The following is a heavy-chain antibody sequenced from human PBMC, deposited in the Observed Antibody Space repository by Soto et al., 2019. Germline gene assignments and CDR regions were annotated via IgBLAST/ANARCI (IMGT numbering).Heavy chain of an antibody. V-gene: IGHV4-34*01. CDR1: GGSFSGYY. CDR2: INHSGST. J-gene: IGHJ6*02. CDR3: ARGMVRGVIPRYGMDV. D-gene: IGHD3-10*01. Sequence: QVQLQQWGAGLLKPSETLSLTCAVYGGSFSGYYWSWIRQPPGKGLEWIGEINHSGSTNYTPSLKSRVTISVDTSKNQFSLKLSSVTAADTAVYYCARGMVRGVIPRYGMDVWGQGTTVTVSS.